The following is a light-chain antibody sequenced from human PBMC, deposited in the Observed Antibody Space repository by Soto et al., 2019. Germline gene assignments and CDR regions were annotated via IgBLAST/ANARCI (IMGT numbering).Light chain of an antibody. V-gene: IGKV1-39*01. J-gene: IGKJ4*01. CDR2: RAS. Sequence: IQMTQSPSSLSASVRDTVTITCRASQIIDRYLNWYQQRPGQTPTLLIFRASTLQRGVPTRFTGSGSGTHYTLVINSVQPEDFATYFCQQTYSTPLTFGGGTRVEI. CDR3: QQTYSTPLT. CDR1: QIIDRY.